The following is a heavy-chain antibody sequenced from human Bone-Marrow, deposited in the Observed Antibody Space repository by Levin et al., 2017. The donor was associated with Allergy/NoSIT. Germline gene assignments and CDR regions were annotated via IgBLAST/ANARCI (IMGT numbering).Heavy chain of an antibody. J-gene: IGHJ3*02. V-gene: IGHV3-30*04. CDR2: ISYDGSNK. CDR1: GFTFSSYA. D-gene: IGHD2-21*02. Sequence: GGSLRLSCAASGFTFSSYAMHWVRQAPGKGLEWVAVISYDGSNKYYADSVKGRFTISRDNSKNTLYLQMNSLRAEDTAVYYCARGPAVGRWGQGLLGAFDIWGQGTMVTVSS. CDR3: ARGPAVGRWGQGLLGAFDI.